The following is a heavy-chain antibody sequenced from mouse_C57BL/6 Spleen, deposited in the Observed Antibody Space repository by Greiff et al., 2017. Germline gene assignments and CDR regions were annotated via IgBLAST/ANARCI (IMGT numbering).Heavy chain of an antibody. V-gene: IGHV1-50*01. CDR3: ARITTVVAPYAMDY. Sequence: VQLQQSGAELVKPGASVKLSCKASGYTFTSYWMQWVKQRPGQGLEWIGEIDPSDSYTNYNQKFKGKATLTVDTSSSTAYMQLSSLTSEDSAVYYCARITTVVAPYAMDYWGQGTSVTVSS. CDR1: GYTFTSYW. D-gene: IGHD1-1*01. CDR2: IDPSDSYT. J-gene: IGHJ4*01.